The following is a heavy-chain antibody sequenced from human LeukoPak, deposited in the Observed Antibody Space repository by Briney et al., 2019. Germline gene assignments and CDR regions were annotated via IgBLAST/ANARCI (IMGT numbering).Heavy chain of an antibody. J-gene: IGHJ6*03. Sequence: QSGGSLRLSCAASGFTFSSYSMNWVRQAPGKGLEWVSYISSSSSTIYYADSVKGRFTISRDNAKNSLYLQMNSLRAEDTALYYCARAGVPGLYYYYYMDVWGKGTTVTVSS. D-gene: IGHD3-3*01. CDR1: GFTFSSYS. V-gene: IGHV3-48*01. CDR2: ISSSSSTI. CDR3: ARAGVPGLYYYYYMDV.